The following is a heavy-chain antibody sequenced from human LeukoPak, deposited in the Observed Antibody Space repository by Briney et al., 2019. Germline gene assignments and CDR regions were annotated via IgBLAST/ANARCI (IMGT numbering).Heavy chain of an antibody. D-gene: IGHD6-13*01. CDR3: ARRAAKQQLPHLNYYYGMDV. CDR1: GYTFTSYG. J-gene: IGHJ6*02. V-gene: IGHV1-18*01. CDR2: ISAYNGNT. Sequence: VASVKVSCEASGYTFTSYGISWVRQAPGQGLEWMGWISAYNGNTNYAQKLQGRVTMTTDTSTSTAYMELRSLRSDDTAVYYCARRAAKQQLPHLNYYYGMDVWGQGTTVTVSS.